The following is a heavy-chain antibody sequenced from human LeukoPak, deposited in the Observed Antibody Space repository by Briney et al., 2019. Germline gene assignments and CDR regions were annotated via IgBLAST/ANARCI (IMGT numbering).Heavy chain of an antibody. Sequence: PSETLSLTCTVSGGSISSYYWSWIRQPPGKGLEWIGYIYYSGSTNYNPSLKSRVTISVDTSKNQFSLKLSSVTAADTAVYYCARSIMITFGGVIYFDYWGQGTLVTVSS. CDR1: GGSISSYY. CDR2: IYYSGST. D-gene: IGHD3-16*01. V-gene: IGHV4-59*08. CDR3: ARSIMITFGGVIYFDY. J-gene: IGHJ4*02.